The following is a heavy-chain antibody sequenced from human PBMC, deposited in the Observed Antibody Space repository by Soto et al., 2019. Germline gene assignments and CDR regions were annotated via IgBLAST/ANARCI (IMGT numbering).Heavy chain of an antibody. CDR2: IYSGGST. D-gene: IGHD3-10*01. V-gene: IGHV3-53*01. CDR3: ARHITMDPLLVY. Sequence: EVQLVESGGGLIQPGGSLRLSCAASGFTVSSNYMSWVRQAPGKGLEWVSVIYSGGSTYYTDSVKGRFTISRDNSKNTLYLQMNSLRAEDTAVYYCARHITMDPLLVYWGQGTLVTVSS. CDR1: GFTVSSNY. J-gene: IGHJ4*02.